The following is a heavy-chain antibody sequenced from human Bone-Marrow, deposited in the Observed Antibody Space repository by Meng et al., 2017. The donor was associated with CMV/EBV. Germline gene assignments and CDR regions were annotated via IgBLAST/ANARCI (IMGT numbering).Heavy chain of an antibody. J-gene: IGHJ4*02. Sequence: ASGFTFSSYAMSWVRQAAGKGLGWVSAISGSGGNTYYADSVKGRFTISRDNSKNTLYLQMNSLRAEDTAVYYCASPFYGDYLSTFDYWGQGTLVTVSS. CDR3: ASPFYGDYLSTFDY. CDR2: ISGSGGNT. D-gene: IGHD4-17*01. CDR1: GFTFSSYA. V-gene: IGHV3-23*01.